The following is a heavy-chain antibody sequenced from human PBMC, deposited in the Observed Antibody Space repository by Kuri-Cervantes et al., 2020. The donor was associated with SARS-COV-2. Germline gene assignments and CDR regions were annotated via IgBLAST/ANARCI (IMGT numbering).Heavy chain of an antibody. J-gene: IGHJ4*02. V-gene: IGHV3-21*01. CDR1: GFTFSSYS. CDR2: ISSSSSCI. CDR3: ATYGGKPLTSV. D-gene: IGHD4-23*01. Sequence: GESLKISCAASGFTFSSYSMNWVRQAPGKGLEWVSSISSSSSCIYYADSVKGRFTISRDNAKNSLYLQMNSLRAEDTAVYYCATYGGKPLTSVWGQGTLVTVSS.